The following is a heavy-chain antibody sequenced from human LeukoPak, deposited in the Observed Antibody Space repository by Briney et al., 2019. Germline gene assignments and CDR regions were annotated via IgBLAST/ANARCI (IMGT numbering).Heavy chain of an antibody. J-gene: IGHJ4*02. CDR1: GYSISSGYY. CDR3: ARGRRLLDY. D-gene: IGHD3-22*01. CDR2: IYHSGST. V-gene: IGHV4-38-2*01. Sequence: SETLSLTCAVSGYSISSGYYWGWIRQPPGKGLEWIGSIYHSGSTNYNPSLKSRVTISVDTSKNQFSLKLSSVTAADTAVYYCARGRRLLDYWGQGTLVTVSS.